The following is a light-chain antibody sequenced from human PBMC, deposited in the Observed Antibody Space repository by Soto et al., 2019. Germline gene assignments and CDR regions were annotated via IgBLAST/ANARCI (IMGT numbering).Light chain of an antibody. Sequence: QSVLTQPAFVSGSAGQSIAISCTGTSSDVGGYNYVSWYQQHPGKAPKLLLSEVSKRPSGVSDRFSGSKSGNTASLTISGLQTQDESDYYCSSFTSAYTFVFGTGPKATVL. V-gene: IGLV2-14*01. CDR3: SSFTSAYTFV. J-gene: IGLJ1*01. CDR1: SSDVGGYNY. CDR2: EVS.